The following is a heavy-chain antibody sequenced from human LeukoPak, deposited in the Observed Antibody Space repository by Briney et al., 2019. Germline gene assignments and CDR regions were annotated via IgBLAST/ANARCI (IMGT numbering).Heavy chain of an antibody. CDR1: GYTFTSYA. Sequence: ASVKVSCKASGYTFTSYAMNWVRQAPGQGLEWMGWISAYNGNTNYAQKLQGRVTMTTDTSTSTAYMELRSLKSDDTAVYYCARSSYYDSSGGNQFGYGYWGQGTLVTVSS. CDR2: ISAYNGNT. CDR3: ARSSYYDSSGGNQFGYGY. D-gene: IGHD3-22*01. J-gene: IGHJ4*02. V-gene: IGHV1-18*01.